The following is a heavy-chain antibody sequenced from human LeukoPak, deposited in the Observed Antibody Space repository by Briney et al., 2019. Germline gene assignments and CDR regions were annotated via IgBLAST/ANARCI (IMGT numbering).Heavy chain of an antibody. CDR3: AKGGSYYYDTSGYFGY. Sequence: GGSLRLSYAASGFTFTNYAMNWVRQAPGKGLEWISGISGSGGSTYYADSVKGRFTISRDNSKNTLYLQMNSLRAEDTAVYYCAKGGSYYYDTSGYFGYWGQGTLVTVSS. CDR2: ISGSGGST. J-gene: IGHJ4*02. CDR1: GFTFTNYA. V-gene: IGHV3-23*01. D-gene: IGHD3-22*01.